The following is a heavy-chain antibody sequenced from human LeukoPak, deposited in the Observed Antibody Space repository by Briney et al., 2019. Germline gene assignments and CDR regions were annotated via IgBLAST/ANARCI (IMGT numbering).Heavy chain of an antibody. CDR1: GYTLTGYY. CDR2: INSNSGGT. CDR3: VRGTTDAYFDY. J-gene: IGHJ4*02. V-gene: IGHV1-2*02. D-gene: IGHD2/OR15-2a*01. Sequence: ASVKVSCKASGYTLTGYYMHWVRRAPGQGLEWMGWINSNSGGTNYAQKFQGRVTMTRDTSISTAYMGLSRLRSDDTAVYYCVRGTTDAYFDYWGQGTLVTVSS.